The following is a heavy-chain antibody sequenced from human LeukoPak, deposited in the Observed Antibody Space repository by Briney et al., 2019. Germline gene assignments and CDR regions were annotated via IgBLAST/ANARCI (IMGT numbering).Heavy chain of an antibody. CDR3: ARGRSSSGWYPNPNFDY. Sequence: SETLSLTCTVSGDSLSSSNYYWGWIRQPPGKGLEWIGSVYSGGYTYYNPSPKSRVTISEDTSKNQFSLKLSSVTAADTAVYYCARGRSSSGWYPNPNFDYWGQGTLVTVSS. J-gene: IGHJ4*02. CDR2: VYSGGYT. D-gene: IGHD6-19*01. CDR1: GDSLSSSNYY. V-gene: IGHV4-39*07.